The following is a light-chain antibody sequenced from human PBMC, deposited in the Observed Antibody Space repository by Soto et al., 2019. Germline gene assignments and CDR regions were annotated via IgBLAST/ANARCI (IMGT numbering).Light chain of an antibody. V-gene: IGLV2-14*01. Sequence: QPVLTQPASVSGSPGQSITISCTGTSSDVGDYNYVSWYQQHPGKAPKLMIYEVSNRPSGVSNRFSGSKSGNTASLTISGLQAEDEADYYCSSYTSGSTLVVFGGGTKLTVL. J-gene: IGLJ2*01. CDR2: EVS. CDR3: SSYTSGSTLVV. CDR1: SSDVGDYNY.